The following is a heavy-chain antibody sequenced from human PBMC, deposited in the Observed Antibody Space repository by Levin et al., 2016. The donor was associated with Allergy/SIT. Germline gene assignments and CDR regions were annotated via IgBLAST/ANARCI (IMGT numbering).Heavy chain of an antibody. CDR2: INPSGGST. J-gene: IGHJ6*02. D-gene: IGHD6-6*01. V-gene: IGHV1-46*01. CDR1: GYTFTSYY. CDR3: AREDTAARLGYYYYGMDV. Sequence: ASVKVSCKASGYTFTSYYMHWVRQAPGQGLEWMGIINPSGGSTTYAQKFQGRVTMTSDTSTSTVYMELSSLRSDDTAVYYCAREDTAARLGYYYYGMDVWGQGTTVTVSS.